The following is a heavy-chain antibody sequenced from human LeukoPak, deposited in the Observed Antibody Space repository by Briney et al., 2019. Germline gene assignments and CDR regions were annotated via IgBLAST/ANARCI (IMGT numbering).Heavy chain of an antibody. CDR1: GGSFSGYY. CDR3: ARVTLIVGSVDF. J-gene: IGHJ4*02. V-gene: IGHV4-34*01. Sequence: SETLSLTCAVYGGSFSGYYWSWIRQPPGKGLEWIGEINHSGSTNYNPSLKSRVTISVDTSKNQFSLKLSSVTAADTAVYYCARVTLIVGSVDFWGQGTLVTVSS. CDR2: INHSGST. D-gene: IGHD3-22*01.